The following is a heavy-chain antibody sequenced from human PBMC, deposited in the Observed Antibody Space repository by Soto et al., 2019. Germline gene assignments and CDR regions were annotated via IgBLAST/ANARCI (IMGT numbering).Heavy chain of an antibody. CDR2: TYYRSKWYN. D-gene: IGHD6-13*01. J-gene: IGHJ4*02. CDR1: GDSVSSNSAA. CDR3: ARDHLAAAGEESKYYFDY. Sequence: PSQTLSLTCAISGDSVSSNSAAWNWIRQSPSRGLEWLGRTYYRSKWYNDYAVSVKSRITINPDTSKNQFSLQLNSVTPEDTAVYYCARDHLAAAGEESKYYFDYWGQGTLVTVSS. V-gene: IGHV6-1*01.